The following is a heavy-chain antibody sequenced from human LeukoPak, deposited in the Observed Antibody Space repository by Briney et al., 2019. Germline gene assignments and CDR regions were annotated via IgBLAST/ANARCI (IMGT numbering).Heavy chain of an antibody. CDR1: GYTFTGYY. Sequence: EASVKVSCKASGYTFTGYYMHWVRQAPGQGLEWMGWINPNSGGTNYAQKFQGRVTMTRDTSTSTVYMELSSLRSEDTAVYYCARDPPSSWSFSIDYWGQGTLVTVSS. V-gene: IGHV1-2*02. CDR3: ARDPPSSWSFSIDY. CDR2: INPNSGGT. J-gene: IGHJ4*02. D-gene: IGHD6-6*01.